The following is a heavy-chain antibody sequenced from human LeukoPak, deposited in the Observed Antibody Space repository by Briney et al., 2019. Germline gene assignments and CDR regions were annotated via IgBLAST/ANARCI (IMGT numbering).Heavy chain of an antibody. V-gene: IGHV3-74*01. D-gene: IGHD6-19*01. CDR3: ARGPISGRSADY. CDR1: GFTFSDYW. J-gene: IGHJ4*02. Sequence: AGGSLRLSCAASGFTFSDYWIHWVRQAPEKGLVWVSRINTDGCITNYADSVKGRFSISRDNAKNTLYLQMNSLRDEDTAVYYCARGPISGRSADYWGQGTLVTVSS. CDR2: INTDGCIT.